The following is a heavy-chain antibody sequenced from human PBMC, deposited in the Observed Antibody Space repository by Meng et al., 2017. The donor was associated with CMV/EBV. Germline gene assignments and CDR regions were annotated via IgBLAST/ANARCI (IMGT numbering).Heavy chain of an antibody. D-gene: IGHD6-6*01. Sequence: ESLKISCTVSGGSIYSSTFYWGWIRQPPGKGLEWIGSIYFGGNTYYNPSLKSRVTISIDTSKNQFSLRLSSVTAADTAVYYCARDIGGRRIAARPDYWGQGTLVTVSS. CDR3: ARDIGGRRIAARPDY. CDR2: IYFGGNT. J-gene: IGHJ4*02. V-gene: IGHV4-39*07. CDR1: GGSIYSSTFY.